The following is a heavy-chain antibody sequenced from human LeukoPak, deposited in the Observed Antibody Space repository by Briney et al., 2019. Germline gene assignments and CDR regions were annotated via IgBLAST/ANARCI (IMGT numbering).Heavy chain of an antibody. CDR2: ISYDGSNK. Sequence: GALRLSCAASGFTFSSYGMHWVRQAPGKGLEWVAVISYDGSNKYYADSVKGRFTISRDNSKSTLYLQMNSLRAEDTAVYYCAKDAAVVTAIYYFDYWGQGTLVTVSS. J-gene: IGHJ4*02. CDR3: AKDAAVVTAIYYFDY. CDR1: GFTFSSYG. D-gene: IGHD2-21*02. V-gene: IGHV3-30*18.